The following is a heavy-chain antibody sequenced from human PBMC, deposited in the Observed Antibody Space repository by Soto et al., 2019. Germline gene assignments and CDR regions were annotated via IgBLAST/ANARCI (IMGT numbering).Heavy chain of an antibody. CDR2: IYQTGST. J-gene: IGHJ4*02. D-gene: IGHD3-22*01. Sequence: QVQLQESGSGLVKPSQTLSLTCTVSGDSISSGGYSWSWIRQPPRQGLEWIGYIYQTGSTSYSPSLKSRVTMSLVKSKNQFSLRLSSVTAADTAMYYCARAHYGPSGYYFGSWGQGALFTVSS. CDR3: ARAHYGPSGYYFGS. CDR1: GDSISSGGYS. V-gene: IGHV4-30-2*01.